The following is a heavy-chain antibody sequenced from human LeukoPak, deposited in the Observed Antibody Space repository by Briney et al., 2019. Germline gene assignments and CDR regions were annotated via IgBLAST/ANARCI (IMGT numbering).Heavy chain of an antibody. V-gene: IGHV1-69*01. Sequence: ASVKVSCKASGGTFSSYAISWVRQAPGQGLEWMGGIIPIFGTANYAQKFQGRVTITADESTSTAYMELSSLRSGDTAVYYCARDGHCSSTSCDAFDIWGQGTMVTVSS. CDR3: ARDGHCSSTSCDAFDI. J-gene: IGHJ3*02. CDR2: IIPIFGTA. D-gene: IGHD2-2*01. CDR1: GGTFSSYA.